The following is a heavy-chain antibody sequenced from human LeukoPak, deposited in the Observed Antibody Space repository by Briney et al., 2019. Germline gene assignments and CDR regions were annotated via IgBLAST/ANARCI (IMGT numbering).Heavy chain of an antibody. J-gene: IGHJ4*02. V-gene: IGHV4-34*01. CDR2: FNHNGIT. D-gene: IGHD3-10*01. CDR1: GGSFSAYDY. CDR3: ARGNRRLGYYGSGSRLPFDS. Sequence: SETLSLTCGVYGGSFSAYDYWIWIRQPPGKGLEWIGEFNHNGITSYNPSLKSRVTISIDTSKNQFSLKLNSVTAADTAVYYCARGNRRLGYYGSGSRLPFDSWGQGTLVAVSS.